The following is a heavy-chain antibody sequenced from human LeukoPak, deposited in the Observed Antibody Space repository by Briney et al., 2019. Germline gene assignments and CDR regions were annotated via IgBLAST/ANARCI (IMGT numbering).Heavy chain of an antibody. J-gene: IGHJ6*02. CDR3: ARASDPRYYYYGMDV. D-gene: IGHD6-6*01. CDR2: IYYSGST. CDR1: GGSISSYY. V-gene: IGHV4-59*01. Sequence: SETLSLTCTVSGGSISSYYWSWIRQPPGKGLEWIGHIYYSGSTNYNPSLKSRVTISVDTSKNQFSLKLSSVTAADTAVYYCARASDPRYYYYGMDVWGQGTTVTVSS.